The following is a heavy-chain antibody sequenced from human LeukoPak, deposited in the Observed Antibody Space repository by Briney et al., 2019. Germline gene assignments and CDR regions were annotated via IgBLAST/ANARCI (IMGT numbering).Heavy chain of an antibody. Sequence: NSSEALSLTCAVSGYSISSGYYWGWIRQPPGKGLEWIGRIYHGGSTYYNPSLKSRFTISVDTSKNQFSLKLSSVTAADTAVYYCARRSPSDVWGKGTTVTVSS. CDR3: ARRSPSDV. V-gene: IGHV4-38-2*01. CDR2: IYHGGST. CDR1: GYSISSGYY. J-gene: IGHJ6*04.